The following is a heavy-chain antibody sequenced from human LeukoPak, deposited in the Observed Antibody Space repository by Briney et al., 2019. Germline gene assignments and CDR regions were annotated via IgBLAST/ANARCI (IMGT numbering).Heavy chain of an antibody. D-gene: IGHD3-10*01. Sequence: SVKVSCKASGGTFSSYAISWVRQAPGQGLEWMGRIIPILGIANYAQKFQGRVTITADKSTSTAYMELSSLRSEDTAVYYCARGDGFGESWDYYYGMDVWGQGITVTVSS. CDR1: GGTFSSYA. CDR3: ARGDGFGESWDYYYGMDV. CDR2: IIPILGIA. V-gene: IGHV1-69*04. J-gene: IGHJ6*02.